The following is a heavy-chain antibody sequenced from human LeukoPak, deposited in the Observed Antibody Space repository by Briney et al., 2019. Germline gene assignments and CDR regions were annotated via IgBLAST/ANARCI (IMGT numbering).Heavy chain of an antibody. J-gene: IGHJ4*02. CDR2: IRYDGSNK. D-gene: IGHD5-24*01. Sequence: GGSLRLSCAASGFTFSSYGMHWVRQAPGKGLEWVAFIRYDGSNKYNADSMKGRFTISRDNAKSSLYLQMNSLRAEDTAVYYCARDRREQPLDYWGQGTLVTVSS. V-gene: IGHV3-30*02. CDR3: ARDRREQPLDY. CDR1: GFTFSSYG.